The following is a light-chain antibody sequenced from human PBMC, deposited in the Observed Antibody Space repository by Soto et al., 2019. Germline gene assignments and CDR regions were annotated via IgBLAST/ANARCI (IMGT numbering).Light chain of an antibody. CDR3: SSYAGSNNFV. CDR2: EVT. V-gene: IGLV2-8*01. Sequence: ALTQPPSASGFPGQSVTISCTGTSSDVGYYDYVSWYQQHPGKAPKLVIYEVTKRPSGVPDRVSASKSGNTASLTVSGLRAEDEADYYCSSYAGSNNFVFGSGTKVTVL. J-gene: IGLJ1*01. CDR1: SSDVGYYDY.